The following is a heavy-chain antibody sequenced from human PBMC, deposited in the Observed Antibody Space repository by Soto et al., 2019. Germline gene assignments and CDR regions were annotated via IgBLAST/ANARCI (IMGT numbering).Heavy chain of an antibody. CDR3: ARVSYESSGYYRLDY. V-gene: IGHV4-30-4*01. Sequence: PSETLSLTCTVSGGSIIDANYYWNWIRQPPGKGLEWIGYIHYGGSTFYNPSLKSRVTISVDTSKNQFSLKLTSVTAADTAVFYCARVSYESSGYYRLDYWGQGTLVTVSS. CDR1: GGSIIDANYY. CDR2: IHYGGST. J-gene: IGHJ4*02. D-gene: IGHD3-22*01.